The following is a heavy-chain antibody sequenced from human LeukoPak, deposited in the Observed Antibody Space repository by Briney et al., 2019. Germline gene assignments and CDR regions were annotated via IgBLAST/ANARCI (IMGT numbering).Heavy chain of an antibody. CDR2: IYYSGST. J-gene: IGHJ4*02. D-gene: IGHD3-10*01. CDR1: GGSINNYY. Sequence: SETLSLTCTVSGGSINNYYWSWIRQPPGKGLEWIGYIYYSGSTNYNPSLKSRVTISVDTSKNQFSLRLSSVTAADTAVYYCARLGESGWFGESPFDYWGQGTLVTVSS. V-gene: IGHV4-59*01. CDR3: ARLGESGWFGESPFDY.